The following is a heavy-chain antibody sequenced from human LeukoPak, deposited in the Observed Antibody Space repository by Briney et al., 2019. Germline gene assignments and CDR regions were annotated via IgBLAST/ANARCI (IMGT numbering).Heavy chain of an antibody. V-gene: IGHV4-59*08. CDR3: ARQRYYYGSDSFDY. J-gene: IGHJ4*02. CDR1: GGSISSYY. D-gene: IGHD3-10*01. CDR2: IYYSGST. Sequence: SETLSLTCTVSGGSISSYYWSWIRQPPGKGLEWIGYIYYSGSTNYNPSLKSRVTISVDTSKNQFSLKLSSVTAADTAVYYCARQRYYYGSDSFDYWGQGTLVTVSS.